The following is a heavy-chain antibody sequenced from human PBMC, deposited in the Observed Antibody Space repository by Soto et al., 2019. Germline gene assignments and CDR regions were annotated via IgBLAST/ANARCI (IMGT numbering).Heavy chain of an antibody. V-gene: IGHV1-18*01. Sequence: ASVKVSCKASGYTFTSYGISWVRQAPGQGLEWMGWISAYNGNTNYAQKLQGRVTMTTDKSTSTAYMELGSLRSDDTAVYYCARDRNEVVVVPAAITSYYYYYMDVWGKGTTVTVSS. CDR3: ARDRNEVVVVPAAITSYYYYYMDV. CDR1: GYTFTSYG. J-gene: IGHJ6*03. D-gene: IGHD2-2*02. CDR2: ISAYNGNT.